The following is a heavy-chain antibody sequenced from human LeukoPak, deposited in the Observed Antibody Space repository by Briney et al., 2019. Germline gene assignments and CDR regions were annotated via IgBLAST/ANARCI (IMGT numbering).Heavy chain of an antibody. Sequence: ASVKVSCKASGYGFSIYYMHWVRQAPGQGLEWMGWISAYNGNTNYAQKLQGRVTMTTDTSTSTAYMELRSLRSDDTAVYYCARGGSSSWYNYWGQGTLVTVSS. CDR2: ISAYNGNT. V-gene: IGHV1-18*04. J-gene: IGHJ4*02. CDR1: GYGFSIYY. D-gene: IGHD6-13*01. CDR3: ARGGSSSWYNY.